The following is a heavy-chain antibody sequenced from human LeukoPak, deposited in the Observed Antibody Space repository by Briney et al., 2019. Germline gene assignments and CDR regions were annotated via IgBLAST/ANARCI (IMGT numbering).Heavy chain of an antibody. Sequence: PGGSLILSCAASGFTVTTNYMSWVRQAPGKGLEWVSVIYSGGSTYYADSVKGRFTISRHNSKNTLYLQMDSLRSDDTAVYYCTRAKRVIFDYWGQGTLVTVSS. V-gene: IGHV3-53*04. CDR2: IYSGGST. D-gene: IGHD1-1*01. CDR3: TRAKRVIFDY. J-gene: IGHJ4*02. CDR1: GFTVTTNY.